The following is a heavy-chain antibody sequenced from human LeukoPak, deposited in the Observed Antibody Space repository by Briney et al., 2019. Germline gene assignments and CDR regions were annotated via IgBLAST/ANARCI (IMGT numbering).Heavy chain of an antibody. Sequence: SETLSVTCTVSGTSINDYYWSWIRQPPGKRLEWIGYIYFSGHTNYSPPLKSRVTMSLDAPRDHFSLQLNSVTAADTAVYYCARGHGYSGHALAYWGQGILVTVSS. CDR2: IYFSGHT. CDR1: GTSINDYY. J-gene: IGHJ4*02. V-gene: IGHV4-59*01. CDR3: ARGHGYSGHALAY. D-gene: IGHD5-12*01.